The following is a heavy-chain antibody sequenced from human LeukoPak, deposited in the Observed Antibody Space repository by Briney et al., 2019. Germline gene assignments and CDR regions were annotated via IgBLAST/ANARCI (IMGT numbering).Heavy chain of an antibody. D-gene: IGHD3-10*01. Sequence: GGSLRLSCAASGFTFSSYSMSWVRQAPGRGLKWFSAISGSGGSTYYEDSVKGGLSISRENYKKKMYLQMNSMRAEDKAIYYCATNGSGSFGEWGYWGQGTLVTVSS. CDR1: GFTFSSYS. V-gene: IGHV3-23*01. CDR3: ATNGSGSFGEWGY. CDR2: ISGSGGST. J-gene: IGHJ4*02.